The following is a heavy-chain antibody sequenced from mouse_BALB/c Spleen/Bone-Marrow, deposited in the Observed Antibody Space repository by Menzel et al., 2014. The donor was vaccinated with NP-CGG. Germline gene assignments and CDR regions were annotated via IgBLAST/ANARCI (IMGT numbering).Heavy chain of an antibody. CDR2: INPSNGRT. CDR3: APYYYGSSYGFYWYFDV. J-gene: IGHJ1*01. CDR1: GYIFTSYW. D-gene: IGHD1-1*01. Sequence: QVQLQQSGAELVKPGASVKLSCKASGYIFTSYWMHWVKQRPGQGLEWIGEINPSNGRTNYNEKFKSKATLTVDKSSSTAYMQLSSLTSEDSAVYYCAPYYYGSSYGFYWYFDVWGAGTTVTVSS. V-gene: IGHV1S81*02.